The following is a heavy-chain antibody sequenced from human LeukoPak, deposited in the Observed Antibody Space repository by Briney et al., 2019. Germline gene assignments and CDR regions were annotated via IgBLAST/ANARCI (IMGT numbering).Heavy chain of an antibody. V-gene: IGHV3-23*01. Sequence: PGGSLRLSCAASGFTVSSYAMSWVRQPPGKGLEWVSLISGNGGSTYYADSVKGRFPISRDSSKNTLFLQMNSLRAEDTAVYYCAKDDGGATWGYYFDYWGQGTLVTVSS. D-gene: IGHD3-16*01. CDR3: AKDDGGATWGYYFDY. CDR1: GFTVSSYA. CDR2: ISGNGGST. J-gene: IGHJ4*02.